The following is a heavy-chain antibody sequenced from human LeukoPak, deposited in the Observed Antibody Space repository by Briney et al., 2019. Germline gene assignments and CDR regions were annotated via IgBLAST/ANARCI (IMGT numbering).Heavy chain of an antibody. Sequence: GGSLRLSCAASGFTFSRYWMSWVRQAPGKGLEWVSAISGSGGSTYYADSVKGRFTISRDNSKNTLYLQMNSLRAEDTAVYYCAKLERPFDAFDIWGQGTMVTVSS. V-gene: IGHV3-23*01. J-gene: IGHJ3*02. D-gene: IGHD1-1*01. CDR3: AKLERPFDAFDI. CDR2: ISGSGGST. CDR1: GFTFSRYW.